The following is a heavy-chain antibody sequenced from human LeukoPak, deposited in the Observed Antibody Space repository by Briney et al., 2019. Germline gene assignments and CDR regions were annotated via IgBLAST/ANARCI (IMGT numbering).Heavy chain of an antibody. CDR1: GGSFSGNY. Sequence: SETLSLTCAVYGGSFSGNYWSWIRQPPGKGLEWIGEINYSGSTNYNPSLKSRVTISVDTSMNLFSLKLSSVTAADTAVYYCARVGGDIVVVPAARRPAPYFDYWGQGDLVTVSS. V-gene: IGHV4-34*01. CDR3: ARVGGDIVVVPAARRPAPYFDY. D-gene: IGHD2-2*01. J-gene: IGHJ4*02. CDR2: INYSGST.